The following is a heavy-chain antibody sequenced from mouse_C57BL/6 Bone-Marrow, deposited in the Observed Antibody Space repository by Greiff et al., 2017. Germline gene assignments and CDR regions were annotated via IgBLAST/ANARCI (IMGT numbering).Heavy chain of an antibody. CDR3: AIYDYDRRSYAMDY. CDR1: GYTFTSYW. CDR2: IAPSDSYT. Sequence: VQLQQPGAELVMPGASVKLSCKASGYTFTSYWMHWVKPRPGQGLEWIGEIAPSDSYTNYNQKFKGKSTLTVDKSSSTAYMPLSSLTSDDSAVYYCAIYDYDRRSYAMDYWGQGTSVTVSS. V-gene: IGHV1-69*01. J-gene: IGHJ4*01. D-gene: IGHD2-4*01.